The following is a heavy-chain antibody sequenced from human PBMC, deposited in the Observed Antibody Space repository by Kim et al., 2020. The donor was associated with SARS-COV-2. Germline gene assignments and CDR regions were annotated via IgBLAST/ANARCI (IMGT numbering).Heavy chain of an antibody. CDR2: GTA. Sequence: GTANYAQKFQGRVTITADESTSTAYMELISLRSEDTAVYYCARDTGDYDYWGQGTLVTVSS. V-gene: IGHV1-69*01. D-gene: IGHD4-17*01. J-gene: IGHJ4*02. CDR3: ARDTGDYDY.